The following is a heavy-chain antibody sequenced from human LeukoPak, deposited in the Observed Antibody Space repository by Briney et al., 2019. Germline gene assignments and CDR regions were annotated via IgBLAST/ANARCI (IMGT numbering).Heavy chain of an antibody. CDR1: GFTFSDYY. J-gene: IGHJ4*02. D-gene: IGHD4-23*01. CDR2: ISSSGSTI. CDR3: ARDGYGGNSWSIPFDY. V-gene: IGHV3-11*01. Sequence: GGSLRLSCAVSGFTFSDYYMSWIRQAPGKGLEWVSYISSSGSTIYYADSVKGRFTISRDNAKNSLYLQMNSLRAEDTAVYYCARDGYGGNSWSIPFDYWGQGTLVTVSS.